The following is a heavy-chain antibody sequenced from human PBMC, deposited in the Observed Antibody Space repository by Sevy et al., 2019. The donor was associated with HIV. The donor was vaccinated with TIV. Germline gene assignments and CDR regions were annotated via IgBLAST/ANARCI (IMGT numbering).Heavy chain of an antibody. Sequence: GGTLRLSCAASGFTFNFHGMHWVRQAPGKGLEWVAFIWHDGSNKYMADSVKGRFTISRDNSKNTLFLQMNSLTVEDTAVYYCARETDNSARWLDPWGQGTLVTVSS. CDR2: IWHDGSNK. CDR1: GFTFNFHG. J-gene: IGHJ5*02. D-gene: IGHD4-4*01. CDR3: ARETDNSARWLDP. V-gene: IGHV3-30*02.